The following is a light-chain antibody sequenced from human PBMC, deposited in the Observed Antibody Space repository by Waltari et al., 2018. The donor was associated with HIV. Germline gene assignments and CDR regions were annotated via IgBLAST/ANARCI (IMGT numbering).Light chain of an antibody. CDR3: QQYKSTPWM. CDR1: QSISTW. Sequence: DTQMTQSPSTVSASIGDRVTITCRASQSISTWLAWYQLKPGKVPKLLIRAASSLESGVSTRFSGSGSGTEFTLTINSLQPDDSATYFCQQYKSTPWMFGQGTKVEIK. J-gene: IGKJ1*01. CDR2: AAS. V-gene: IGKV1-5*03.